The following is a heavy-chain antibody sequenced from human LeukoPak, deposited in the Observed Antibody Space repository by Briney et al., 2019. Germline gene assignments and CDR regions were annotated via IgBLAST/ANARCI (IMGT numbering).Heavy chain of an antibody. Sequence: GGSLRLSCAASGFPFSSFSMNWVRQAPGKGLEWVSYISSTSSTIYYADSVKGRFTVSRDNAKNSLYLQMNSLRDDDTAVYYCARDLISGHYTFDYWGQGALVTVSS. J-gene: IGHJ4*02. V-gene: IGHV3-48*02. CDR1: GFPFSSFS. D-gene: IGHD1-26*01. CDR3: ARDLISGHYTFDY. CDR2: ISSTSSTI.